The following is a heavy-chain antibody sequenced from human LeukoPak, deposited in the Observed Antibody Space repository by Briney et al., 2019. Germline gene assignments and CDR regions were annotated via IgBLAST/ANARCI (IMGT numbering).Heavy chain of an antibody. J-gene: IGHJ4*02. V-gene: IGHV3-23*01. CDR3: AKDIAGDDSCDYQF. Sequence: PGGFLRLSCTDPGFTFNIYDLSWVRQAPGKGLEWVSSISATRGVTKFADFVKGRFSIFRDNSENTLYLQMNSLTVEDTAVYYCAKDIAGDDSCDYQFWGQGTLVTVSS. CDR1: GFTFNIYD. D-gene: IGHD3-22*01. CDR2: ISATRGVT.